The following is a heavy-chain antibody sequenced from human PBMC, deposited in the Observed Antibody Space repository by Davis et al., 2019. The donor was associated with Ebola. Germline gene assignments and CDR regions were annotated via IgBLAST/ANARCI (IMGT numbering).Heavy chain of an antibody. CDR2: IYYSGST. Sequence: MPSETLSLTCTVSGGSISSGDYYWSWIRQHPGKGLEWIGYIYYSGSTYYNPSLKSRVTISVDTSKNQFSLKLSSVTAADTAVYYCARARDGYNPVFGFDYWGQGTLVTVSS. CDR1: GGSISSGDYY. J-gene: IGHJ4*02. D-gene: IGHD5-24*01. V-gene: IGHV4-31*03. CDR3: ARARDGYNPVFGFDY.